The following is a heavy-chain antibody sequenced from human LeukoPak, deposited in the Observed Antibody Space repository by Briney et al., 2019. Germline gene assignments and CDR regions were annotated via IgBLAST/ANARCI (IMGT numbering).Heavy chain of an antibody. V-gene: IGHV4-30-2*01. CDR1: GGSXSXXGYY. Sequence: TXSLTCTXXGGSXSXXGYYWSWTRQAXGKXXEWIGYIYHSGSTYYNPSLKSRVTISVDRSKNQFSLRLSSVTAADTAVYYCARDRPGGSSLDYWGQGTLVTVSS. CDR2: IYHSGST. D-gene: IGHD6-13*01. J-gene: IGHJ4*02. CDR3: ARDRPGGSSLDY.